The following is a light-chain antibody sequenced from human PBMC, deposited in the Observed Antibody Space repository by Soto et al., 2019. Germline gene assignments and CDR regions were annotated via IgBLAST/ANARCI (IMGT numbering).Light chain of an antibody. CDR1: QSVSSN. V-gene: IGKV3-20*01. J-gene: IGKJ4*01. CDR3: QQYGSSP. CDR2: GAS. Sequence: EIVMTQSPATLSVSPGERATLSCGASQSVSSNLAWYQQKPGQAPRLLIYGASTRATGIPDRFSGSGSGTDFTLTISRLEPEDFAVYYCQQYGSSPFGGGTKVDIK.